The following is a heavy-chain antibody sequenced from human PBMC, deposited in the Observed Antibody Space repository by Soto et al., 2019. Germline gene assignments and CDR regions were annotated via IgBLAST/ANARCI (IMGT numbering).Heavy chain of an antibody. CDR3: AREIPYYYDSSGPYFDY. J-gene: IGHJ4*02. Sequence: QVQLQESGPGLVKPSQTLSLTCTVSGGSISSGGYYWSWIRQHPGKGLEWIGYIYYSGSTYYNPSLQSRVTISVDTSKNQFSLKLSSVTAADTAVYYCAREIPYYYDSSGPYFDYWGQGTLVTVSS. V-gene: IGHV4-31*03. CDR2: IYYSGST. D-gene: IGHD3-22*01. CDR1: GGSISSGGYY.